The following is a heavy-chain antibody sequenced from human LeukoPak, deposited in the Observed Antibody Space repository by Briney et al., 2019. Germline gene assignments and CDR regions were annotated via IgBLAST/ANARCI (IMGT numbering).Heavy chain of an antibody. V-gene: IGHV4-34*01. D-gene: IGHD4-11*01. Sequence: SETLSLTCTVSGGSISSYYWSWIRQPPGKGLEWIGEINHSGSTNYNPSLKSRVTISVDTSKNQFSLKLSSVTAADTAVYYCARERTVSWFDPWGQGTLVTVSS. CDR3: ARERTVSWFDP. CDR2: INHSGST. CDR1: GGSISSYY. J-gene: IGHJ5*02.